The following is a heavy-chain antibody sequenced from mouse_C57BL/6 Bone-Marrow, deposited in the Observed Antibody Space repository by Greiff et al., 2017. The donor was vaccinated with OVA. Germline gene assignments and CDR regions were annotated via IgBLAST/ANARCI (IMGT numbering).Heavy chain of an antibody. V-gene: IGHV5-17*01. CDR3: ARLGYDCDVNWFAY. Sequence: DVMLVESGGGLVKPGGSLKLSCAASGFTFSDYGMHWVRQAPEKGLEWVAYISSGSSTIYYADTVKGRFTISRDNAKNTLFLQRNSLRSEDTAMYCCARLGYDCDVNWFAYWGQGTLVTVSA. CDR1: GFTFSDYG. CDR2: ISSGSSTI. J-gene: IGHJ3*01. D-gene: IGHD2-4*01.